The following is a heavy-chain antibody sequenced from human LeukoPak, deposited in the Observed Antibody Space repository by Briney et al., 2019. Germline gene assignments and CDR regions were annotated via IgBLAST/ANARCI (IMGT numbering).Heavy chain of an antibody. CDR2: ISSSSSYI. V-gene: IGHV3-21*01. Sequence: GGSLRLSCAASGFTFSSYSMNWVRQAPGKGLGWVSSISSSSSYIYYADSVKGRFTISRDNAKNSLYLQMNSLRAEDTAVYYCARDPYSSSWYGGGDYWGQGTLVTVSS. J-gene: IGHJ4*02. CDR1: GFTFSSYS. CDR3: ARDPYSSSWYGGGDY. D-gene: IGHD6-13*01.